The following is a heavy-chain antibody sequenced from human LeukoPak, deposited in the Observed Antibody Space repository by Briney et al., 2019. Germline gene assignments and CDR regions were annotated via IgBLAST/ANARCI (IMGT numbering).Heavy chain of an antibody. CDR2: IYTRVST. Sequence: SETLSLTCTVSGGSISSYFWSWIRQPAGKALEWIGRIYTRVSTNYNPSLKSRVTMSVDTSKNQFSLKLTSVTAADTAVYYCARGGSDPNYYYYYMDVWGKGTTVTISS. J-gene: IGHJ6*03. D-gene: IGHD2-21*02. CDR3: ARGGSDPNYYYYYMDV. CDR1: GGSISSYF. V-gene: IGHV4-4*07.